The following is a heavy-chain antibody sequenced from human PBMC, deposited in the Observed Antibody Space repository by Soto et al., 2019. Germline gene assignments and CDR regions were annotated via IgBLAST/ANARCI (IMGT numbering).Heavy chain of an antibody. CDR2: INHSGST. CDR3: ARAPIWPDGYELDY. V-gene: IGHV4-34*01. CDR1: GGSFSVYY. J-gene: IGHJ4*02. Sequence: SDTLSLTCAVYGGSFSVYYWSWIRQPPGKGLEWIGEINHSGSTNYNPSLKSRVTISVDTSKNQFSLKLSSVTAADTAVYYCARAPIWPDGYELDYWGQGTLVTVSS. D-gene: IGHD5-12*01.